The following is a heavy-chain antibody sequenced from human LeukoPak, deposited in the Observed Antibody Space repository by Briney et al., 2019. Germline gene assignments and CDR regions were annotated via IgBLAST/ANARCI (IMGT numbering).Heavy chain of an antibody. V-gene: IGHV3-21*01. J-gene: IGHJ4*02. CDR1: GFTFSSYS. D-gene: IGHD3-3*01. CDR3: ARDTASAIFGVVPKDY. CDR2: IISSSSYI. Sequence: GGSLRLSCAASGFTFSSYSMNWVRQAPGKGLEWVSSIISSSSYIYYADSVKGRFTISRDNAKNSLYLQMNSLRAEDTAVYYCARDTASAIFGVVPKDYWGQGTLVTVSS.